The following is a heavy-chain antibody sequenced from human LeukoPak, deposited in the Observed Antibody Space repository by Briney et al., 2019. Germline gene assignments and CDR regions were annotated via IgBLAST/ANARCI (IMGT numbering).Heavy chain of an antibody. CDR2: ITSSSNYI. J-gene: IGHJ6*03. Sequence: GGSLRLSCAAPGFTFRSYSMNWVRQAPGKGLEWVSSITSSSNYIYYADSVKGRFTISRDNSKNTLYLQMNSLRAEDTAVYYCARVGPIYSSSPTYYYYHYMDVWGKGTTVTVSS. CDR1: GFTFRSYS. D-gene: IGHD6-6*01. V-gene: IGHV3-21*01. CDR3: ARVGPIYSSSPTYYYYHYMDV.